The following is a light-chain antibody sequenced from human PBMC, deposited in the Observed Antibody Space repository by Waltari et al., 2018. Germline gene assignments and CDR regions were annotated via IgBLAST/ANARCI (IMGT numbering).Light chain of an antibody. CDR2: QDT. J-gene: IGLJ2*01. V-gene: IGLV3-1*01. Sequence: SYELTQPPSVSVSPGQTASITCSGDKLGDKYVCWYQQKPGQSPVLVIYQDTKRPSGLPERFSGSNSGNTATLPISGTQAMDEADYYCQAWDSSTVVFGGGTKLTVL. CDR3: QAWDSSTVV. CDR1: KLGDKY.